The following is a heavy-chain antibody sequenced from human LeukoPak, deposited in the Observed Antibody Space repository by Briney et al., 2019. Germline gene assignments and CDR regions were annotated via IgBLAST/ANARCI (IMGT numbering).Heavy chain of an antibody. CDR2: IYTSGST. Sequence: SETLSLTCTVSGGSISSYYWSWIRQPAGKGLEWIGRIYTSGSTNYNPSLKSRVTVSVDTSKNQFSLKLSSVTAADTAGYYCAREYYYDSSGYLGYYFDYWGQGTLVTVSS. CDR3: AREYYYDSSGYLGYYFDY. J-gene: IGHJ4*02. D-gene: IGHD3-22*01. V-gene: IGHV4-4*07. CDR1: GGSISSYY.